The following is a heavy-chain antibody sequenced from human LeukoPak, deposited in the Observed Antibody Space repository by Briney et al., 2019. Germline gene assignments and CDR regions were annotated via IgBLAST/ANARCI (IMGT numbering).Heavy chain of an antibody. V-gene: IGHV3-23*01. Sequence: PGGSLTLYCSASGFTFSTYDRSWLRQAPGKGLEWVSGISDSGGSKTYADSVKGRFTISRDNSKKTVYLQMHSLRVEDTAVYYCAKDPVAYNCGYGFDSWGQGTLVTVSS. CDR3: AKDPVAYNCGYGFDS. J-gene: IGHJ4*02. D-gene: IGHD5-18*01. CDR2: ISDSGGSK. CDR1: GFTFSTYD.